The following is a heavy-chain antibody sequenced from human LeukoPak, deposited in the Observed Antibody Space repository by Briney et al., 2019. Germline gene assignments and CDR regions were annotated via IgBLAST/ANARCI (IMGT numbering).Heavy chain of an antibody. D-gene: IGHD1-1*01. CDR3: ARTTTIGTTWGMDV. Sequence: PGGSLRLSCAGSGFTFTDHYMDWVRQAPGEGLEWVGRIRKKANSYSTEYAASVKGGFTISRDDSKNSVYLQLNSLKTEDTAVYYCARTTTIGTTWGMDVWGQGTTVTVS. CDR2: IRKKANSYST. J-gene: IGHJ6*02. CDR1: GFTFTDHY. V-gene: IGHV3-72*01.